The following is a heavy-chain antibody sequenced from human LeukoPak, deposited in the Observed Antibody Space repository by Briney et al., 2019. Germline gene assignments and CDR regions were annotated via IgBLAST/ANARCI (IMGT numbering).Heavy chain of an antibody. Sequence: GGSLRLSCEASGFTFSAYAMTWVRQAPGQGLEWVSSIGSDNKPHYSESVKGRFAISRDNSKGMLFLQLNSLRAEDTALYYCARDRGAYYFDYWGQGTLVTVSS. V-gene: IGHV3-23*01. J-gene: IGHJ4*02. CDR1: GFTFSAYA. CDR3: ARDRGAYYFDY. CDR2: IGSDNKP.